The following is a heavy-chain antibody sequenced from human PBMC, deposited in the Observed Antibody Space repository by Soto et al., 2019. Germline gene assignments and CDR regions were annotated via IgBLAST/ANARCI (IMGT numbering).Heavy chain of an antibody. CDR3: ASGGYDSYRGFGGEAFDI. J-gene: IGHJ3*02. CDR1: GFTFRSYG. D-gene: IGHD5-12*01. CDR2: IWYDGSNK. V-gene: IGHV3-33*01. Sequence: QVQLVESGGGVVQPGRSLRLSCAASGFTFRSYGMHWVRQAPGKGLEWVAVIWYDGSNKYYADSVKGRFTISRDNSKNTLYLQMNSLRAVDTAVYYWASGGYDSYRGFGGEAFDIWGQGTMVTVSS.